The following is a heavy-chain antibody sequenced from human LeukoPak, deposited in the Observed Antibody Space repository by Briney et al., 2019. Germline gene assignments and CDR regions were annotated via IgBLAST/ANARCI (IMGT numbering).Heavy chain of an antibody. V-gene: IGHV1-69*13. CDR3: ARGNEGYDYCWRH. J-gene: IGHJ4*02. Sequence: SVKVSCKASGGTFSSYAISWVRQAPGQGLEWMGGIIPIFGTANYAQKFQGRVTITADESTSTAYMELSSLRSEDTAAYYCARGNEGYDYCWRHWGRGTLVTVSS. CDR1: GGTFSSYA. CDR2: IIPIFGTA. D-gene: IGHD5-12*01.